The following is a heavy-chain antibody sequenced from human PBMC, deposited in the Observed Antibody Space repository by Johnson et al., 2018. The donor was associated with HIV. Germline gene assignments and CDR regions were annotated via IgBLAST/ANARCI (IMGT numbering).Heavy chain of an antibody. Sequence: QMQLVESGGGVVQPGRSLRLSCAASGFTFSSYGMHWVRQAPGKGLEWVAVISYDGSNKYYVDSVKGRFTISRDNFKNTLYLQMNSLRTEDTAVYYCARERGYYGNPAFDIWGQGTMVTVSS. CDR2: ISYDGSNK. J-gene: IGHJ3*02. V-gene: IGHV3-30*03. CDR3: ARERGYYGNPAFDI. D-gene: IGHD4-11*01. CDR1: GFTFSSYG.